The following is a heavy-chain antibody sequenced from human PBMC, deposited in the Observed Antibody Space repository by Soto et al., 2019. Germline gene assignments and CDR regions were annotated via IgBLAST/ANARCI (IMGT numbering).Heavy chain of an antibody. CDR3: ARGARPAGIYYYYGMDV. CDR2: IIPIFGTA. Sequence: QVQLVQSGAEVKKPGSSVKVSCKASGGTFSSYAISWVRQAPGQGLEWMGGIIPIFGTANYAQKFQGRVTITADESTSTAYMELSSLRSEDKAVYYCARGARPAGIYYYYGMDVWGQGTTVTVSS. CDR1: GGTFSSYA. V-gene: IGHV1-69*12. D-gene: IGHD2-2*01. J-gene: IGHJ6*02.